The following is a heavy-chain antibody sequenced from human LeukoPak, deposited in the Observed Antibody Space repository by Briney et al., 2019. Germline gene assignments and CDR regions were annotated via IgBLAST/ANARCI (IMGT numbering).Heavy chain of an antibody. J-gene: IGHJ5*02. CDR1: GGSISSSSYY. Sequence: SETLSLTCTVSGGSISSSSYYWGWIRQPPGKGLEWIGSIYYSGSTYYNPSLKSRVTISVDTSKNQFSLKLSSVTAADTAVYYCARDSDVAGWFDPWGQGTLVTVSS. CDR3: ARDSDVAGWFDP. D-gene: IGHD2-15*01. V-gene: IGHV4-39*07. CDR2: IYYSGST.